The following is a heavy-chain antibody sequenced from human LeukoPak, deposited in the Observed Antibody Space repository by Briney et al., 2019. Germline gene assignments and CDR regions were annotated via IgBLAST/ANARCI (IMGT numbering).Heavy chain of an antibody. CDR3: ARGYSSSLTPDY. D-gene: IGHD6-6*01. CDR2: ISSSSSYI. V-gene: IGHV3-21*01. CDR1: GFTFSSYS. J-gene: IGHJ4*02. Sequence: GGSLRLSCAASGFTFSSYSMNWVRQAPGEGLEWFSSISSSSSYIYYADSVKGRFTISRDNAKNSLYLQMNSLRAEDTAVYYCARGYSSSLTPDYWGQGTLVTVSS.